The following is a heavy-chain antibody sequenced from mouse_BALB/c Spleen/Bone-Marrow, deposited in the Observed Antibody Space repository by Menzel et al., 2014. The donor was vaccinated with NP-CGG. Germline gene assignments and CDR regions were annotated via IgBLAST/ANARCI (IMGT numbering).Heavy chain of an antibody. J-gene: IGHJ3*01. CDR3: ARHDGIYAAWFAY. CDR2: ISSGGNNT. CDR1: GFTFSEYY. D-gene: IGHD2-1*01. V-gene: IGHV5-12*01. Sequence: EVQLVESGGGLVQPGGSLKLSCTASGFTFSEYYMYWVRQTPEKRLEWVANISSGGNNTFYLDTVKGRFTISRDNAKNTLYLQMSRLKSEDIAMYYCARHDGIYAAWFAYWGQGTPVTVSA.